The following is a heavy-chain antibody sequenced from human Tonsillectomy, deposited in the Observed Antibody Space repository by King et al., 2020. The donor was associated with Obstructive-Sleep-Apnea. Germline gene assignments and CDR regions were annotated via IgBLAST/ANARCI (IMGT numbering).Heavy chain of an antibody. D-gene: IGHD2-2*01. V-gene: IGHV3-9*01. CDR3: AKGKRGSTSWYFDY. CDR2: ISWHSGRI. Sequence: DVQLVESGGGLVQPGRSLRLSCEASGFTFDDYVMHCVRQSPGKGLEWGSAISWHSGRIGYADSVKGRFTISRDNAKNSLYLQMNGLRAEDTALYYCAKGKRGSTSWYFDYWGQGTLVTVSS. CDR1: GFTFDDYV. J-gene: IGHJ4*02.